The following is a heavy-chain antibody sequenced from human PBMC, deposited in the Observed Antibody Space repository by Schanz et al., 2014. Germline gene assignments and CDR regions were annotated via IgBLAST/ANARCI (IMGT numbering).Heavy chain of an antibody. CDR3: ARKMKLGVYGGKGHDSLDI. D-gene: IGHD4-17*01. CDR1: GFTFSSYA. V-gene: IGHV3-23*04. CDR2: ISGSGGST. J-gene: IGHJ3*02. Sequence: EVQLVESGGGVVQPGRSLRLSCAASGFTFSSYAMSWVRQAPGKGLEWVSAISGSGGSTYYADSVKGRFTISRDNSNKTVDLQMNSLRAEDAAVYYCARKMKLGVYGGKGHDSLDIWGQGTMVTVSS.